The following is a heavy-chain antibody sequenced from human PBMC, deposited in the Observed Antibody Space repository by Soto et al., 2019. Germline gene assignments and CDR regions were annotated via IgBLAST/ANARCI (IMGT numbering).Heavy chain of an antibody. J-gene: IGHJ4*02. D-gene: IGHD3-16*01. CDR1: GFTFSTYG. CDR2: IWYDGSNK. CDR3: GRDEALGETAVVDS. V-gene: IGHV3-33*01. Sequence: QVQQVESGGGVVQPGKSLRLSCAASGFTFSTYGTHWVRQAPGKGLEWVAVIWYDGSNKYHGDSLKGRFTISRDNSKKTVYLQMNNLRAEVTAVYYCGRDEALGETAVVDSWGQGTLVIVSS.